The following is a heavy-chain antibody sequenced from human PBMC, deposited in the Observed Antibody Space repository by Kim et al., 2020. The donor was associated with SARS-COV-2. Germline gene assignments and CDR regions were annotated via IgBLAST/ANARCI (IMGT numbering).Heavy chain of an antibody. D-gene: IGHD2-15*01. CDR3: ARHETHLVVVVAALGWFDP. Sequence: SETLSLTCTVSGGSISSSSYYWGWIRQPPGKGLEWIGSIYYSGSTYYNPSLKSRVTISVDTSKNQFSLKLSSVTAADTAVYYCARHETHLVVVVAALGWFDPWGQGTLVTVSS. CDR1: GGSISSSSYY. CDR2: IYYSGST. J-gene: IGHJ5*02. V-gene: IGHV4-39*01.